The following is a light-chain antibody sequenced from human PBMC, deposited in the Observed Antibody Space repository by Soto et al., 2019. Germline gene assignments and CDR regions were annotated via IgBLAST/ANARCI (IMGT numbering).Light chain of an antibody. V-gene: IGKV3D-15*01. CDR3: QQYNNWPRT. CDR1: QNVNSN. Sequence: EIVMTQSPATLSVSPGERVTLSCRASQNVNSNLAWYQQKPGQAPRLLFYGASTRATGIPARFSGSGSGTEFSLTITSLQSEDFAVYYCQQYNNWPRTFGQGTRVDIK. J-gene: IGKJ1*01. CDR2: GAS.